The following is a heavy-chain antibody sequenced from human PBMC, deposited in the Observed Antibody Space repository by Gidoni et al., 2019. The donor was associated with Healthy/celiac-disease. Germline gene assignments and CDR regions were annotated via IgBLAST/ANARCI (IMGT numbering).Heavy chain of an antibody. CDR2: IYHRGST. Sequence: QESGSGLVKLSQTLSHTSAVSGGSISRGGYSWSWIRQPPGKGLEWIGYIYHRGSTYYNPYLKSRVTISADRSKNQFSLELSSVTAADTAVYYCARMKLDFWSGYYYYYGMDVWGQGTTVTVSS. CDR1: GGSISRGGYS. CDR3: ARMKLDFWSGYYYYYGMDV. D-gene: IGHD3-3*01. J-gene: IGHJ6*02. V-gene: IGHV4-30-2*01.